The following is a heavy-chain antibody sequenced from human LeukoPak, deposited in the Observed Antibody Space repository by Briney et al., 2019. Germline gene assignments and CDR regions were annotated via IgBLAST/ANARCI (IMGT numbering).Heavy chain of an antibody. Sequence: PGASVKVSCKASGYAFTSYGISWVRQAPGQGLEWMGWISAYNGNTNYAQKLQGRVTMTTDTSTSTAYMELRSLRSDDTAVYYCAREGEGPLSKDFDYWGQGTLVTVSS. D-gene: IGHD2/OR15-2a*01. CDR3: AREGEGPLSKDFDY. CDR1: GYAFTSYG. J-gene: IGHJ4*02. V-gene: IGHV1-18*01. CDR2: ISAYNGNT.